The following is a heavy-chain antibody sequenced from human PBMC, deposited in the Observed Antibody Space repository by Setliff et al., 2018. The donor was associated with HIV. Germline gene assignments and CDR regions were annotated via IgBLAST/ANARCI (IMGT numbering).Heavy chain of an antibody. CDR2: IKSKSDGGTT. Sequence: PGGSLRLSCAASGFTFSYAWMNWVRQAPGKGLEWVGRIKSKSDGGTTDYGAPVKGRFSISRDDSKNTLYLQMNSLETEDTAVYYCTTDYNFWSGRAPWGQGTLVTVSS. V-gene: IGHV3-15*07. CDR1: GFTFSYAW. CDR3: TTDYNFWSGRAP. J-gene: IGHJ5*02. D-gene: IGHD3-3*01.